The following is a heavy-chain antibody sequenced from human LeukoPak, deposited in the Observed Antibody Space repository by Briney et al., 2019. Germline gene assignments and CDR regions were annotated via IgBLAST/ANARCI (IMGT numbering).Heavy chain of an antibody. V-gene: IGHV4-59*08. CDR3: ARWGTRYCSGGSCYFDY. D-gene: IGHD2-15*01. CDR1: GGSISNYY. CDR2: IYYTGST. Sequence: SETLSLTCTVSGGSISNYYWSWIRQPPGKGLEWIGYIYYTGSTNYKSSLKSRVTISVDTSKNQFSLKLSSVTAADTAVYYCARWGTRYCSGGSCYFDYWGQGTLVTVSS. J-gene: IGHJ4*02.